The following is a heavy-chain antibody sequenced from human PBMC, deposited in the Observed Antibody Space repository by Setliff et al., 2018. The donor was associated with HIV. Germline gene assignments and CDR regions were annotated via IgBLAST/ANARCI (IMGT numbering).Heavy chain of an antibody. CDR3: ARDARYYYDSSGYYPFDY. CDR2: ISAYNGNT. Sequence: ASVKVSCKASGYTFTSYGISWVRQAPGQGLEWMGWISAYNGNTNYALKLQGRVTMTTDTSTSTAYMELRSLRSDDTAVYYCARDARYYYDSSGYYPFDYWGQGTLVTVSS. J-gene: IGHJ4*02. D-gene: IGHD3-22*01. V-gene: IGHV1-18*01. CDR1: GYTFTSYG.